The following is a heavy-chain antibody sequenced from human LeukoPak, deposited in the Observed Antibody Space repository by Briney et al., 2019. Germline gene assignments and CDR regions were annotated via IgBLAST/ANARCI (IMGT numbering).Heavy chain of an antibody. CDR3: ARVWIAVAGSPYYFDY. J-gene: IGHJ4*02. Sequence: SETLSLTCAVYGGSFSGYYWSWIRQPPGKGLEWIGEINHSGSTNYNPSLKSRVTISVDTSKNQFSLKLSSVTAADTAVYYCARVWIAVAGSPYYFDYWGQGTLVTVSS. CDR1: GGSFSGYY. V-gene: IGHV4-34*01. CDR2: INHSGST. D-gene: IGHD6-19*01.